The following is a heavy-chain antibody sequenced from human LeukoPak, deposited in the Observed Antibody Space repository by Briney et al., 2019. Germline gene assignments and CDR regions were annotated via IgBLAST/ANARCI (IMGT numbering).Heavy chain of an antibody. CDR1: GGSISSSSYY. CDR2: IYYSGST. CDR3: ASPELEGATTEWQIDY. Sequence: TSETLSLTCTVSGGSISSSSYYWGWIRQPPGKGLEWIGSIYYSGSTYYNPSLKSRVTISVDTSKNQFSLKLNSVTAADTAVYYCASPELEGATTEWQIDYWGQGTLVTVSS. J-gene: IGHJ4*02. V-gene: IGHV4-39*01. D-gene: IGHD1-26*01.